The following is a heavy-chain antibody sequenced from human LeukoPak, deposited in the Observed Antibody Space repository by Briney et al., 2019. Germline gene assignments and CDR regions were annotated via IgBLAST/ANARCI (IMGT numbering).Heavy chain of an antibody. CDR3: ARSEGRPFDI. CDR1: GFTFSSYS. Sequence: PGGSLRLSCAASGFTFSSYSMHWVRQAPGKGLEWVSSISGSSYSIYYADSVKGRLTISRDNAKNSLYLQMNSLTAEDTAVYYCARSEGRPFDIWGQGTMVTVSS. V-gene: IGHV3-21*01. J-gene: IGHJ3*02. D-gene: IGHD6-6*01. CDR2: ISGSSYSI.